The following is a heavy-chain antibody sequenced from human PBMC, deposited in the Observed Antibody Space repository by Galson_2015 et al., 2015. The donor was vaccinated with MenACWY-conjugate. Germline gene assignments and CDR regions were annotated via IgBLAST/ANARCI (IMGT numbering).Heavy chain of an antibody. V-gene: IGHV1-24*01. J-gene: IGHJ5*02. D-gene: IGHD2-21*01. CDR3: ATGQSAVRHCGDIGCFDVHTRVDP. Sequence: SVKVSCKVFGNSLSALSMYWVRQAPGKGLEWMGGFDPEHGRATYARKLEDRLTMTEDTSTDTAYMELDSLTSDDTAVYYCATGQSAVRHCGDIGCFDVHTRVDPWGPGTLVIVSS. CDR1: GNSLSALS. CDR2: FDPEHGRA.